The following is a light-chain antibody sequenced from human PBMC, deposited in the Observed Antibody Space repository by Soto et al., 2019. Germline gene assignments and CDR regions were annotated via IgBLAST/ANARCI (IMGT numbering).Light chain of an antibody. CDR3: QQYGSSRT. Sequence: EIVLTQSPRTLSLYPGERATLSCRASQSLRSTSLAWYQQKPGQAPRLLIYGASSRATGIPDRFSGSGSGTDFILTISRLEPEDFAVYYCQQYGSSRTFGQGTKVDIK. CDR2: GAS. V-gene: IGKV3-20*01. CDR1: QSLRSTS. J-gene: IGKJ1*01.